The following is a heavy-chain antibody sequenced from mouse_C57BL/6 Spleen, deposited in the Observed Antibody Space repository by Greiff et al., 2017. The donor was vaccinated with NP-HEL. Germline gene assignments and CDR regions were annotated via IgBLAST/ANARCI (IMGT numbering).Heavy chain of an antibody. J-gene: IGHJ3*01. CDR1: GYTFTSYW. Sequence: QVQLQQPGAELVRPGSSVKLSCKASGYTFTSYWMDWVKQRPGQGLEWIGNIYPSDSETHYNQKFKDKATLTVDKSSSTAYMQLSSLTSEDSAVYYCARSPGSSYVGFAYWGQGTLVTVSA. V-gene: IGHV1-61*01. CDR2: IYPSDSET. CDR3: ARSPGSSYVGFAY. D-gene: IGHD1-1*01.